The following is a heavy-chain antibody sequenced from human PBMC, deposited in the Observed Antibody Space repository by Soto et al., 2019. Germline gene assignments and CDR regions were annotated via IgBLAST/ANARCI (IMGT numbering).Heavy chain of an antibody. CDR3: ARDPGVVAGGDYYYYYMDV. D-gene: IGHD6-19*01. CDR1: GGTFSSYA. Sequence: SVKVSCKASGGTFSSYAISWVRQAPGQGLEWMGGIIPIFGTANYAQKFQGRVTMTRDTSTSTVYMELSSLRSEDTAVYYCARDPGVVAGGDYYYYYMDVWGKGTTVTVSS. J-gene: IGHJ6*03. V-gene: IGHV1-69*05. CDR2: IIPIFGTA.